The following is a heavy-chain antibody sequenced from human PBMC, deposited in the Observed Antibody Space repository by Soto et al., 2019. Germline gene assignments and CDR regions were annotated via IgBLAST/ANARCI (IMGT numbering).Heavy chain of an antibody. V-gene: IGHV3-9*01. CDR3: GKDAQRASRSGSLWGPRKSTKPFGYMDG. Sequence: GGSLRLSCAASGFTFDDYAMHWVRQVPGKGLEWVSGISWDSGMIDYADSVKGRFTISRDNAKSSLYLQMSSLRPEDTALYYCGKDAQRASRSGSLWGPRKSTKPFGYMDGWGKGTTVTVSS. CDR1: GFTFDDYA. CDR2: ISWDSGMI. J-gene: IGHJ6*03. D-gene: IGHD6-19*01.